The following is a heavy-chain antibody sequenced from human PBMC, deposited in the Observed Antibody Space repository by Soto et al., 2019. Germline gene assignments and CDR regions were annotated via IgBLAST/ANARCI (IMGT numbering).Heavy chain of an antibody. Sequence: SETLSLTCTVSGASMNSYHWSWIRQPAGKGLEWIGHIHSSGSTNYNPSLKSRVTMSVDTSKNQFSLRLMSLTAADTAVYYCARDQGVPANWFDPWGQGTLVTVSS. D-gene: IGHD2-2*01. CDR2: IHSSGST. CDR3: ARDQGVPANWFDP. V-gene: IGHV4-4*07. J-gene: IGHJ5*02. CDR1: GASMNSYH.